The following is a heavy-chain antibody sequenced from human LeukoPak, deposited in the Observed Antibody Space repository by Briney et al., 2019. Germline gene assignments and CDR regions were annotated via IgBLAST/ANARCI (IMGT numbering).Heavy chain of an antibody. D-gene: IGHD6-6*01. J-gene: IGHJ4*02. CDR2: INHSEST. CDR1: GGSFSGYY. Sequence: PSETLSLTCAVYGGSFSGYYWSWIRQPPGKGLEWIGEINHSESTNYNPSLKSRVTISVDTSKNQFSLKLSSVTAADTAVYYCARGGGIAARGRGRRYFDYWGQGTLVTVSS. V-gene: IGHV4-34*01. CDR3: ARGGGIAARGRGRRYFDY.